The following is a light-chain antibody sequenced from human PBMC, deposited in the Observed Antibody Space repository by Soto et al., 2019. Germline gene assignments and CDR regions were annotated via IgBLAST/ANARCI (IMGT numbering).Light chain of an antibody. CDR2: GTS. V-gene: IGKV3-11*01. J-gene: IGKJ3*01. CDR1: QSVSSD. Sequence: EVVLAQSPATLSLSPGERATLSCRASQSVSSDLAWYQQKPGQAPRLLIYGTSNRAAGIPARFSGSGSGTDFTLTISSLEPADSAVYYCQIRHIWPPFTFGPGTKVHIK. CDR3: QIRHIWPPFT.